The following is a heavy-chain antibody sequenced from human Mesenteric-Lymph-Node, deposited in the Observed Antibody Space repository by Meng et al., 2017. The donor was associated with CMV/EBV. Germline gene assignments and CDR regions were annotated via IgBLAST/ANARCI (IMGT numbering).Heavy chain of an antibody. Sequence: GESLKISCAASGFTFSSYRMNWVRQAPGKGLEWVSSISSSSSYIYYADSVKGRFTISRDNAKNSLYLQMNSLRAEDTAVYYCARDYDSRSLDAFDIWGQGTMVTVSS. CDR1: GFTFSSYR. CDR3: ARDYDSRSLDAFDI. V-gene: IGHV3-21*01. J-gene: IGHJ3*02. CDR2: ISSSSSYI. D-gene: IGHD3-22*01.